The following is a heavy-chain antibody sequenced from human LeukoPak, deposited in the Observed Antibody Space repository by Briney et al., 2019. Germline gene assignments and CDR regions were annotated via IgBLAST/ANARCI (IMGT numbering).Heavy chain of an antibody. CDR2: ISGSGGST. CDR3: AKDRHYYDSSGYYYWNFDL. CDR1: GFTFSSYW. D-gene: IGHD3-22*01. V-gene: IGHV3-23*01. Sequence: GGSLRLSCAASGFTFSSYWMSWVRQAPGKGLEWVSAISGSGGSTYYADSVKGRFTISRDNSKNTPYLQMSSLRAEDTAVYYCAKDRHYYDSSGYYYWNFDLWGRGTLVTVSS. J-gene: IGHJ2*01.